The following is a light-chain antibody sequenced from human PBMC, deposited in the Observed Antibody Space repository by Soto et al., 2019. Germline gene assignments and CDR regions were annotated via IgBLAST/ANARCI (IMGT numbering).Light chain of an antibody. CDR2: EVV. CDR3: KSYAGSNTYV. CDR1: KSDIGVYDF. V-gene: IGLV2-8*01. Sequence: QSVLTQPPSASGSPGQSVTISCTGTKSDIGVYDFVSWYQHHPGKAPRLIIYEVVQRPSGVPDRFSGSKSGNTAFLTVSGLQAADEADYVCKSYAGSNTYVFGSGTKVTVL. J-gene: IGLJ1*01.